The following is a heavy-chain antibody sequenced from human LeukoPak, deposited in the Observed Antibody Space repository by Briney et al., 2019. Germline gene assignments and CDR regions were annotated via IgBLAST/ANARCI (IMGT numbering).Heavy chain of an antibody. CDR1: GFTFSSYT. V-gene: IGHV3-23*01. J-gene: IGHJ4*02. Sequence: GGSLRLSCAASGFTFSSYTMTWARQAPGKGLEWVSAISGSGGSTYYADSVKGRFTISRDNSKNTLYLQMNSLRAEDTAVYYCARREGYSYGYAFDYWGQGTLVTVSS. CDR3: ARREGYSYGYAFDY. D-gene: IGHD5-18*01. CDR2: ISGSGGST.